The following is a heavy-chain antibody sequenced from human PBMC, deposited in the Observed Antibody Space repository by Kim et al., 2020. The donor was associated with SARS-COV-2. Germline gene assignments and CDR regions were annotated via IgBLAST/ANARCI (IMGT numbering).Heavy chain of an antibody. CDR3: ARGKVVTTVYYYYGMDV. CDR2: IIPIFGTA. Sequence: SVKVSCKASGGTFSSYAISWVRQAPGQGLEWMGGIIPIFGTANYAQKFQGRVTITADESTSTAYMELSSLRSEDTAVYYCARGKVVTTVYYYYGMDVWGQGTTVTASS. CDR1: GGTFSSYA. D-gene: IGHD3-22*01. V-gene: IGHV1-69*13. J-gene: IGHJ6*02.